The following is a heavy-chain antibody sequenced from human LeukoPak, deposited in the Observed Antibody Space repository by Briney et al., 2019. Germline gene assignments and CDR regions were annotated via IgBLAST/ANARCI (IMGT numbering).Heavy chain of an antibody. J-gene: IGHJ3*02. CDR2: IIPIFGTA. CDR3: ASIGVRYYDFWTGAFDI. V-gene: IGHV1-69*05. D-gene: IGHD3-3*01. Sequence: ASVKVSCKASGGTFSSYAISWVRQAPGQGLAWMGRIIPIFGTANYAQKFQGRVTITTDESTSTAYMELSSLRSEGTAVYYCASIGVRYYDFWTGAFDIWGQGTMVTVSS. CDR1: GGTFSSYA.